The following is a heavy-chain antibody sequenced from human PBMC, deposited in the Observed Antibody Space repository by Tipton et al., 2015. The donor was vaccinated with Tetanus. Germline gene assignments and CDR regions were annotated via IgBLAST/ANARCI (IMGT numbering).Heavy chain of an antibody. J-gene: IGHJ5*02. CDR2: MNPNSGNT. Sequence: QSGAEVKKPGASVKVSCKASGYTFTSYDINWVRQATGQGLEWMGWMNPNSGNTGYAQKFQGRVTMTRNTSISTAYIELSSLRSEDTAVYCCAREKSYRITMIADWCDPWGQGTLVTVSS. V-gene: IGHV1-8*01. CDR1: GYTFTSYD. D-gene: IGHD3-22*01. CDR3: AREKSYRITMIADWCDP.